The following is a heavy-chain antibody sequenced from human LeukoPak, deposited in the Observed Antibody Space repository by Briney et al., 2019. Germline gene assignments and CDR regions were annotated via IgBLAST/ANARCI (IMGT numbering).Heavy chain of an antibody. CDR2: ISGSGTST. D-gene: IGHD6-19*01. CDR3: ARDPVAGVPDYFDY. J-gene: IGHJ4*02. V-gene: IGHV3-23*01. CDR1: GFTFGSYS. Sequence: GGSLRLSCAASGFTFGSYSMNWIRQAPGEGLEWVSSISGSGTSTYYADSVKGRFTISRDNSKSTLYLQMDSLGDGDTAVYYCARDPVAGVPDYFDYWGQGTLVTVSS.